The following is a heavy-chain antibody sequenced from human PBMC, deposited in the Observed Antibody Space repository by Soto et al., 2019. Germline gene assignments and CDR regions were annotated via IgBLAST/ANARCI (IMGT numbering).Heavy chain of an antibody. CDR1: GYRFISFG. CDR2: IYPGDSDT. D-gene: IGHD3-22*01. V-gene: IGHV5-51*01. CDR3: ARYYDSSGYFLMAV. Sequence: KVSRKGSGYRFISFGGGWMLQITGKGLEWMGIIYPGDSDTRYSPSFQGQVTISADKSISTAYLQWSSLKASDTAMYYCARYYDSSGYFLMAVRGQGTTVTVS. J-gene: IGHJ6*02.